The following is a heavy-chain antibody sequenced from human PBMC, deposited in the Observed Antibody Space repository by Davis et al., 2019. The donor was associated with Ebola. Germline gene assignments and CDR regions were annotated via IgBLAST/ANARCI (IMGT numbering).Heavy chain of an antibody. Sequence: PSETLSLTCTVSGGSISSYYWSWIRQPPGKGLEWIGYIYYSGSTNYNPSLKSRVTISVDTSKNQFSLKLSSVTAADTAVYYCARGERLRGVVVVAATPLAFDIWGQGTMVTVSS. V-gene: IGHV4-59*01. D-gene: IGHD2-15*01. J-gene: IGHJ3*02. CDR1: GGSISSYY. CDR3: ARGERLRGVVVVAATPLAFDI. CDR2: IYYSGST.